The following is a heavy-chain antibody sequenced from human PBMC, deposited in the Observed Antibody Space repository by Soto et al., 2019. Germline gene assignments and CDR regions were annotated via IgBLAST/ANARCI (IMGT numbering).Heavy chain of an antibody. D-gene: IGHD1-1*01. Sequence: PSETLSLTCTVSGGSISSYYWSWIRQPPGKGLEWIGYIYYSGSTNYNPSLKSRVTISVDTSKNQFSLKLSSVTAADTAVYYCARDNDGYNSSYFDCWGQGTLVTVSS. J-gene: IGHJ4*02. CDR1: GGSISSYY. CDR2: IYYSGST. V-gene: IGHV4-59*01. CDR3: ARDNDGYNSSYFDC.